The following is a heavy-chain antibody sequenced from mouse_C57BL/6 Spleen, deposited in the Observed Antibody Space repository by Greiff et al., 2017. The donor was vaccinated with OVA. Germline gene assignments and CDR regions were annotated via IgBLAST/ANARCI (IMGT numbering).Heavy chain of an antibody. D-gene: IGHD2-2*01. CDR3: ARNGDGYEAWFAF. Sequence: VQLQQSGPGLVQPSQSLSITCTVSGFSLTSYGVHWVRPSQGKGLEWQGVIGSGGSTDYNAAFISRLSISKDNSKSQVFFKMNSLQADDTAIYYCARNGDGYEAWFAFWGQGTLVTVSA. J-gene: IGHJ3*01. CDR1: GFSLTSYG. CDR2: IGSGGST. V-gene: IGHV2-2*01.